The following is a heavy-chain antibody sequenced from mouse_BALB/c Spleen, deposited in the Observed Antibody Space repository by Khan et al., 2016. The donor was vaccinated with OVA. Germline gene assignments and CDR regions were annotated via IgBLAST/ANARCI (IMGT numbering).Heavy chain of an antibody. J-gene: IGHJ3*01. CDR3: ADHLTGSFAY. V-gene: IGHV5-6*01. CDR1: GFTFSSYS. D-gene: IGHD4-1*01. CDR2: ISSGGDYN. Sequence: EVQLVESGGDLVKPGGSLKLSCAASGFTFSSYSMSWVRQTPDKRLEWVASISSGGDYNYYPDSVKGRFTISRDNAKNTLYLQMSDLKSEDTAMYYCADHLTGSFAYLGQGTLVTVSA.